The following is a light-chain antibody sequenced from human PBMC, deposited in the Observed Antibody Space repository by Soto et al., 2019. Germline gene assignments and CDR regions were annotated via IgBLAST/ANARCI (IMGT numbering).Light chain of an antibody. J-gene: IGKJ4*01. CDR3: QQYDSSPLT. Sequence: EIVMTQSPVTLSVSPGERATLSCRASQNISRSLAWYQQKPGQGPSLLIYGASSRATGIPDRFSGSGSGTDFTLTVSRLEPEDFAVYYCQQYDSSPLTFGGGTKVDIK. V-gene: IGKV3-20*01. CDR2: GAS. CDR1: QNISRS.